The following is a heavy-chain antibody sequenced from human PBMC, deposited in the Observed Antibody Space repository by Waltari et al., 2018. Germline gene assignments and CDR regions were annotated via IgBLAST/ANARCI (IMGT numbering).Heavy chain of an antibody. D-gene: IGHD2-15*01. CDR3: ARGRSGGAAI. J-gene: IGHJ4*02. CDR1: GGSFSGYY. V-gene: IGHV4-34*01. CDR2: IDHSGST. Sequence: QVQLQQWGAGLLKPSETLSLTCAVYGGSFSGYYWSWIRQPPGKGLEWIGEIDHSGSTKHNPSLKSRVTISVDTSKNQFSLKLNSVTAADTALYYCARGRSGGAAIWGQGTLVTVSS.